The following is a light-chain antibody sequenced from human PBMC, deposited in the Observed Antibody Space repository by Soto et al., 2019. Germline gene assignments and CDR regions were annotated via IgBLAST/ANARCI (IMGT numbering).Light chain of an antibody. CDR3: QQYSTYSRT. V-gene: IGKV1-5*03. CDR1: QSISTW. Sequence: DIQMTQSPSTLSASVGDRLTITCRASQSISTWLAWYQHKPGKAPKLLIYKASSLKSGVPSRFSGSGSGTEFTLTISSPQPDDFATYYCQQYSTYSRTFGQGTKVEIK. J-gene: IGKJ1*01. CDR2: KAS.